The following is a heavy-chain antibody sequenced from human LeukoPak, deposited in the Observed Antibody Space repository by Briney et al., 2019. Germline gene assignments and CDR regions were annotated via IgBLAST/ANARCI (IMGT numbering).Heavy chain of an antibody. D-gene: IGHD2-2*01. CDR1: GFTLSNYD. V-gene: IGHV3-21*01. CDR3: ARADCSSSTCYLRRSWFDP. Sequence: GGPLRLSCAASGFTLSNYDMNWVRQATGKGLEWVSSISTSSRYIYYKDSVRGRFTISRDDAKNSLYLEMNSLRAEDTAVYYCARADCSSSTCYLRRSWFDPWGQGTRVTV. CDR2: ISTSSRYI. J-gene: IGHJ5*02.